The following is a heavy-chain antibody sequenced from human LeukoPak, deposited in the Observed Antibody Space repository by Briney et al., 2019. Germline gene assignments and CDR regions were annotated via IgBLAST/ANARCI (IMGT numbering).Heavy chain of an antibody. CDR1: GFTFVSYS. J-gene: IGHJ4*02. Sequence: PGGSLRLSCAAPGFTFVSYSMNWVRQAPGKGLEWVSYISSGSSSIYYADSVKGRFTISRDNAKNSLYLQMNSLRAEDTAVYYCARDRWYCSSTSCYGYYFDYWGQGTLVTVSS. D-gene: IGHD2-2*01. CDR3: ARDRWYCSSTSCYGYYFDY. CDR2: ISSGSSSI. V-gene: IGHV3-48*01.